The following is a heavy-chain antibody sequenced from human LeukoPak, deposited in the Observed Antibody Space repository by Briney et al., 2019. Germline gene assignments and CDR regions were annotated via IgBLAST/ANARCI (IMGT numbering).Heavy chain of an antibody. J-gene: IGHJ4*02. CDR2: INPNSGGT. CDR3: ARARARVGSDD. D-gene: IGHD3-10*01. CDR1: GYTFTGYY. Sequence: ASVKVSCKASGYTFTGYYMHWLRQAPGQGREGMGWINPNSGGTKYAQKFQRRVTMTRDPSISTAYMELSRLRSDDTAVYYCARARARVGSDDRGQGTLLTVSS. V-gene: IGHV1-2*02.